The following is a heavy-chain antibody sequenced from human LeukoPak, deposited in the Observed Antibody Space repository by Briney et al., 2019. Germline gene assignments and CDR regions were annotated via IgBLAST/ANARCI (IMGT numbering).Heavy chain of an antibody. Sequence: GFLRLSCAASGFTFSSYAMHWVRQAPGKGLEWVAVISYDGSNKYYADSVKGRFTISRDNSKNTLYLQMNSLRAEDTAVYYCAKGGSGSYFTYWGEGTLVTVSS. CDR1: GFTFSSYA. CDR2: ISYDGSNK. V-gene: IGHV3-30*04. D-gene: IGHD1-26*01. J-gene: IGHJ4*02. CDR3: AKGGSGSYFTY.